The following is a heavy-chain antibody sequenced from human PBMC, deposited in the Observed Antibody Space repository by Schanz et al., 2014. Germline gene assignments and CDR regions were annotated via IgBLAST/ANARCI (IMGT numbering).Heavy chain of an antibody. CDR2: IRQEGSEK. CDR3: ARSEMDRGVIWGY. J-gene: IGHJ4*02. V-gene: IGHV3-7*01. D-gene: IGHD3-10*01. Sequence: EVQLVESGRGLVQPGESLRVSCAASGFTFSNYWMSWVRQAPGKGLEWVANIRQEGSEKYYVDSVKGRFTVSRDDAKNSLYLQMNSLRVEDTAVYYCARSEMDRGVIWGYWGQGTLVTVSS. CDR1: GFTFSNYW.